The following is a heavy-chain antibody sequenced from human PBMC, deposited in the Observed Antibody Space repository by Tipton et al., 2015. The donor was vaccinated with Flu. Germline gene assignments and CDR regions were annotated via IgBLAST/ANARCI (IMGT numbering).Heavy chain of an antibody. V-gene: IGHV5-51*01. Sequence: VQLVQSGAEVKKPGESLKISCKGSGYSFTSYWIGWVRQMPGKGLEWMGIIYPGDSDTRYSPPFQGQVTISADKSISTAYLQWSSLKASDTAMYYCASLNGVATVDYCYGMDVWGQGTTVTVSS. CDR2: IYPGDSDT. J-gene: IGHJ6*02. CDR3: ASLNGVATVDYCYGMDV. D-gene: IGHD5-12*01. CDR1: GYSFTSYW.